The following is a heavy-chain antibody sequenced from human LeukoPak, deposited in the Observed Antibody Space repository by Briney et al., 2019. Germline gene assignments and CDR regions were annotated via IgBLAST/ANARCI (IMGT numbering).Heavy chain of an antibody. J-gene: IGHJ5*02. CDR1: GFTFSSYG. D-gene: IGHD6-13*01. CDR3: AKVAAAAGSGEGNWFDP. Sequence: TGGSLRLSCVASGFTFSSYGMHWVRQAPGKGLEWVAFIWYDGSHKYYADSVKGRFTISRDNSKNTLYLQMNSLRAEDTAVYYCAKVAAAAGSGEGNWFDPWGQGTLVTVSS. CDR2: IWYDGSHK. V-gene: IGHV3-30*02.